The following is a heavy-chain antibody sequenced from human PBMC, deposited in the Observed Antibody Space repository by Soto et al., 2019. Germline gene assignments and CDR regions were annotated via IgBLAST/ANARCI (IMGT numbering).Heavy chain of an antibody. CDR1: GFTFSRYS. Sequence: EVQLVESGGGLVQPGGSLRVSCAASGFTFSRYSMNWVRQAPGKGLEWLSYIDTSSGTKYYADSVKGRFIISRDNAKNSLVLQMNSLGDEDTAVYYCAGGGVTTIFGDSWGQGTLVTVSS. J-gene: IGHJ4*02. D-gene: IGHD5-12*01. CDR3: AGGGVTTIFGDS. V-gene: IGHV3-48*02. CDR2: IDTSSGTK.